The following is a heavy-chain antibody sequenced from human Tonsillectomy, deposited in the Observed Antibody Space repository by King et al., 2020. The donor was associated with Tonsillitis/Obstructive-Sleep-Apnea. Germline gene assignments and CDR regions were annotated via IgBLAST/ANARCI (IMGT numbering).Heavy chain of an antibody. CDR1: GFTFSSYA. J-gene: IGHJ6*03. Sequence: VQLVESGGGLVQPGGSLRLSCAASGFTFSSYAMSWVRQAPGKGLEWVSAISGSGGSTYYAASVKGRFTISRDNSKNTLYLQMSRLRAEDTAVYYCAKAPSDTSMADYYYYMDVWGKGTTVTVSS. CDR3: AKAPSDTSMADYYYYMDV. CDR2: ISGSGGST. D-gene: IGHD5-18*01. V-gene: IGHV3-23*04.